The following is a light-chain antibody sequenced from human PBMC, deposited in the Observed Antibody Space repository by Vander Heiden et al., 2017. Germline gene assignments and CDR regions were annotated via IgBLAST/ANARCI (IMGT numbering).Light chain of an antibody. CDR2: GKN. CDR3: NSRDSSCNHLRV. J-gene: IGLJ2*01. Sequence: SSELTQDPAVPVALGQTVRITCQGDSLRSYYASWYQQKPGQAPVLVIYGKNNRPSGIPDRFSGSSSGNTASLTITGAQAEDEADYYCNSRDSSCNHLRVFGGGTKLTVL. V-gene: IGLV3-19*01. CDR1: SLRSYY.